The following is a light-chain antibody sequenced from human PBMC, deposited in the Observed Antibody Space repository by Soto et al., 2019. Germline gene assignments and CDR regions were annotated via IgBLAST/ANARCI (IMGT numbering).Light chain of an antibody. J-gene: IGKJ4*01. CDR3: QQYNSSPLT. V-gene: IGKV1-5*03. CDR1: QRISSW. Sequence: DIQMTQSPSTLSASVVDRVTITCRASQRISSWLAWYQQKPGKAPRLMIYKASSLESGVPSRFSGSGSGTEFTLIISSLQPDDFANYYCQQYNSSPLTFGGGTKVEIK. CDR2: KAS.